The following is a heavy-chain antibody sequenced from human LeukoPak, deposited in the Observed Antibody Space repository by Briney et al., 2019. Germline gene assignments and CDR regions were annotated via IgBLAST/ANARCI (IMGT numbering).Heavy chain of an antibody. CDR3: ARVSRRVTMVRGGIRKYNWGDL. CDR2: INHSGSP. CDR1: GGSFSGYY. V-gene: IGHV4-34*01. J-gene: IGHJ5*02. Sequence: SETLSLTCAVYGGSFSGYYWSWLRQPPGKGLEWFGEINHSGSPKYHPSLKSRVHICVDTSKNQFSLKLSSVTAADTAVYYCARVSRRVTMVRGGIRKYNWGDLWGQGTLVTVSS. D-gene: IGHD3-10*01.